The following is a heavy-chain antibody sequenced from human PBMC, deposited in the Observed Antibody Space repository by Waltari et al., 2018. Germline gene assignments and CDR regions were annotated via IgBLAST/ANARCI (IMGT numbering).Heavy chain of an antibody. J-gene: IGHJ4*02. CDR2: IKQDGSEK. V-gene: IGHV3-7*01. D-gene: IGHD6-19*01. Sequence: EVQLVESGGGLVQPGGSLRLSCAASGFTFISYWMTWVRQAPGKGLEWVANIKQDGSEKYYVDSVKGRFTISRDNAKNSLYLQMNSLRAEDTAVYYCARYAVAYDYWGQGTLVTVSS. CDR1: GFTFISYW. CDR3: ARYAVAYDY.